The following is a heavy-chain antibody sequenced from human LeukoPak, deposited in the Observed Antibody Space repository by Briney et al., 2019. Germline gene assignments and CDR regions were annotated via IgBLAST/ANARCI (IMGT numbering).Heavy chain of an antibody. D-gene: IGHD2-15*01. J-gene: IGHJ4*02. CDR1: GFTFSSYA. Sequence: GGSLRLSCAASGFTFSSYAMSWVRQAPGKGLEWVSAISGSGGSTYYADSVKGRFTISRDNSKNTLYLQMNSLRAKDTAVYYCAKVVVFSYYFDYWGRGTLVTVSS. V-gene: IGHV3-23*01. CDR2: ISGSGGST. CDR3: AKVVVFSYYFDY.